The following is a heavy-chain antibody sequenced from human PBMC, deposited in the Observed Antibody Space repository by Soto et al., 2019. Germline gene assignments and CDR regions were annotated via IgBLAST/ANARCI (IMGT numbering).Heavy chain of an antibody. CDR2: ISYDGSNK. J-gene: IGHJ6*02. CDR1: GFTFSTYG. Sequence: QVQLMESGGGVVQPGRSLRLSCAASGFTFSTYGMHWVRQAPGKGLEWVALISYDGSNKNPADSVKGRFTISRDNSKNTLYLQMNSLRVEDTAVYYCAKDEVRTPSLYAMDVWGQGTTVTVSS. CDR3: AKDEVRTPSLYAMDV. D-gene: IGHD3-10*01. V-gene: IGHV3-30*18.